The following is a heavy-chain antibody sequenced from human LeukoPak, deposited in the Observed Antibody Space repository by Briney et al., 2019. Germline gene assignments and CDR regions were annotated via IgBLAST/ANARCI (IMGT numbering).Heavy chain of an antibody. V-gene: IGHV4-4*02. J-gene: IGHJ3*02. CDR3: ASRMYMTVGNSAFDI. CDR2: IYHSGST. Sequence: TSGTLSLTCAVSGGSISSNTWWSWVRQPPGKGLEWIGEIYHSGSTNYNPPLKRRVTISVDKSMNQFSLKLSSVTAADAAVYYCASRMYMTVGNSAFDIWGQGTMVTVSS. CDR1: GGSISSNTW. D-gene: IGHD3-22*01.